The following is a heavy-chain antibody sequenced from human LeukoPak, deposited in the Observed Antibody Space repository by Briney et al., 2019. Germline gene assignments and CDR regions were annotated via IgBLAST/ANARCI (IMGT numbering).Heavy chain of an antibody. Sequence: ASVKVSCKASGYTFTSYYMHWVRQAPGQGLEWMGIFNPSGGSTSYAQKFQGRVTMTRDTSTSTVYMELSSLRSEDTAVYYCARDIAAAGPIDYWGQGTLVTVSS. V-gene: IGHV1-46*01. D-gene: IGHD6-13*01. CDR3: ARDIAAAGPIDY. CDR2: FNPSGGST. CDR1: GYTFTSYY. J-gene: IGHJ4*02.